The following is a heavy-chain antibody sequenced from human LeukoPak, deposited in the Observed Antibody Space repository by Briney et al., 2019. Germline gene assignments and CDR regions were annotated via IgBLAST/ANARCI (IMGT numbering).Heavy chain of an antibody. CDR2: ISSTSTYI. CDR3: ARWDRFHGV. D-gene: IGHD1-14*01. V-gene: IGHV3-21*01. CDR1: GFTFSTYS. J-gene: IGHJ4*02. Sequence: PGGSLRLSCAASGFTFSTYSMSWVRQAPGKGLEWVSSISSTSTYIYYADSVKGRFTISRDNAKNSLYLQMNNLRAEDTAVYYCARWDRFHGVWGQGTLVTVSS.